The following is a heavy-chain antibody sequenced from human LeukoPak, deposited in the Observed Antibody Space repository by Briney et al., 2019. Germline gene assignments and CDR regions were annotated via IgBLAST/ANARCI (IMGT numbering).Heavy chain of an antibody. Sequence: ASVKVSCKVSGYTLTELSMHWVRQAPGKGLEWMGGFDPEDGETIYAQKFQGRVTMTEDTSTDTAYMELSSLRSEDTAVYYCARPHSGSYSFDYWGQGTLVTVSS. J-gene: IGHJ4*02. V-gene: IGHV1-24*01. CDR2: FDPEDGET. CDR1: GYTLTELS. D-gene: IGHD1-26*01. CDR3: ARPHSGSYSFDY.